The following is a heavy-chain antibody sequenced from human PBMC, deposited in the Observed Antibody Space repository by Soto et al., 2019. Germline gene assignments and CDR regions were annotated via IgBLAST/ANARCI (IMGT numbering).Heavy chain of an antibody. CDR2: ISYDGSNK. CDR1: VFTCSSYG. Sequence: WWSLRLSCSASVFTCSSYGMHWFRQAPGKGLEWVAVISYDGSNKYYADSVKGRFTISRDNSKNTLYLQMNSLRAEDTAVYYCAKSVRYYDSSGALDYWGQGTLVTVSS. D-gene: IGHD3-22*01. J-gene: IGHJ4*02. CDR3: AKSVRYYDSSGALDY. V-gene: IGHV3-30*18.